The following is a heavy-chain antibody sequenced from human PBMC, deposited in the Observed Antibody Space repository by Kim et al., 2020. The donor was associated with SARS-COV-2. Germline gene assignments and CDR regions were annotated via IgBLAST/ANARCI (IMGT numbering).Heavy chain of an antibody. CDR3: AKEAPHEHSSTSGGGGFDC. V-gene: IGHV3-43*01. Sequence: GGSLRLSCAASGFTFDDYTMHWVRQAPGKGLEWVSLISWDGGSTYYADSVKGRFTISRDNSKNTLYLQMHSRRTEDTALYYCAKEAPHEHSSTSGGGGFDCWGQGTLVAVSS. CDR1: GFTFDDYT. J-gene: IGHJ4*02. D-gene: IGHD6-6*01. CDR2: ISWDGGST.